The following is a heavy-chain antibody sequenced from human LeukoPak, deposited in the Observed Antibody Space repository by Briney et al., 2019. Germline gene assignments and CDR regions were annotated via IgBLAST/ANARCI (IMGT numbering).Heavy chain of an antibody. J-gene: IGHJ4*02. CDR3: AKDMSVPDY. V-gene: IGHV3-33*06. CDR2: IWYDGSNK. D-gene: IGHD2-2*01. Sequence: PGRSLRLSCAASGFTFSSYGMHWVRQAPGKGLEWVAVIWYDGSNKYYVDSVKGRFTISRDNSKNTLYLQMNSLRAEDTAVYYCAKDMSVPDYWGQGTLVTISS. CDR1: GFTFSSYG.